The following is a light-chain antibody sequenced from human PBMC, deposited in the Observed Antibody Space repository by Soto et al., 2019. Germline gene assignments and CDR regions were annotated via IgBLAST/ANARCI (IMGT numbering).Light chain of an antibody. CDR2: DVS. V-gene: IGLV2-14*01. CDR1: SSDVGGYNY. Sequence: QAVVTQPASVSGSPGQSITISCTGTSSDVGGYNYVSWYQQHPGKAPKLMIYDVSNRPSGVSNRFSGSKSGNTASLTISGLQAYDDADYYCSSYTSSSTPYVFGTGTKVTVL. CDR3: SSYTSSSTPYV. J-gene: IGLJ1*01.